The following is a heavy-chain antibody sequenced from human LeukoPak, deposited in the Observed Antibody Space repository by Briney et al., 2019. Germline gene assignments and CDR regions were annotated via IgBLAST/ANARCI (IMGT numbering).Heavy chain of an antibody. CDR1: GGSISSGDYY. J-gene: IGHJ4*02. V-gene: IGHV4-30-4*08. CDR3: AREITTASRLDY. D-gene: IGHD3-22*01. Sequence: PSQTLSLTCTVSGGSISSGDYYWSWIRKPPGKGLEWIGYIYYSGTTYYNPSLKSRVTISIDTSKNQFSLNLSSVTVADTAVYYCAREITTASRLDYWGQGTLVSVSS. CDR2: IYYSGTT.